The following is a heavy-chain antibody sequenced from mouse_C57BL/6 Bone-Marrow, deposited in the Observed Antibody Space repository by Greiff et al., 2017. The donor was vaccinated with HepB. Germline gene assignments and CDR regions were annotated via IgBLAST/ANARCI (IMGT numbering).Heavy chain of an antibody. V-gene: IGHV1-5*01. CDR3: TTYGNFGFTY. Sequence: DVQLVESGTVLARPGASVKMSCKASGYTFTSYWMHWVKQRPGQGLDWIGAIYPVNGDTRYNQKFKDKATVTAVTSTSTAYMELSSLTNEDSAVFFCTTYGNFGFTYWGQGTLVTVSA. CDR1: GYTFTSYW. J-gene: IGHJ3*01. D-gene: IGHD2-1*01. CDR2: IYPVNGDT.